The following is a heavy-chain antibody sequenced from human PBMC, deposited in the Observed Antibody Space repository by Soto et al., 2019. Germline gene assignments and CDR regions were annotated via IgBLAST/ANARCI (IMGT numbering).Heavy chain of an antibody. V-gene: IGHV1-46*01. CDR2: INPSGGSA. J-gene: IGHJ4*02. Sequence: ASVKVSCKASGYTFTSYYMHWVRQAPGQGLEWMGIINPSGGSASYAQKFLGRVTMTRDTSTSTVYMELSSLRSEDTAVYYCARDALYCSGTSCYFDSWGQGTLVTVSS. CDR1: GYTFTSYY. D-gene: IGHD2-15*01. CDR3: ARDALYCSGTSCYFDS.